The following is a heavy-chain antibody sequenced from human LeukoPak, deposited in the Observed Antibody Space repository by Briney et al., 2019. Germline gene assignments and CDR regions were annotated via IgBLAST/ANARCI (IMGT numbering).Heavy chain of an antibody. D-gene: IGHD2-15*01. V-gene: IGHV1-69*06. CDR3: AREMVAARNWFGP. J-gene: IGHJ5*02. CDR2: IIPIFGTA. CDR1: GGTFSSYA. Sequence: SVKVSCKASGGTFSSYAISWVRQAPGQGLEWMGGIIPIFGTANYAQKFQGRVTITADKSTSTAYMELSSLRSEDTAVYYCAREMVAARNWFGPWGQGTLVTVSS.